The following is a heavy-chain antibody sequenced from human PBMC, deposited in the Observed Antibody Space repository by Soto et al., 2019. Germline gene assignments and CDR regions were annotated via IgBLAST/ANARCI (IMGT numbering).Heavy chain of an antibody. Sequence: KESPASVQVSCKASSRSFSSYAISWVRQAPGQGLEWMGGIIPIFGTANYAQKFQGRVTITADESTSTAYMELSSLRSEDTAVYYCAQDAPRLFGMDVWGQGTTVTV. CDR1: SRSFSSYA. CDR2: IIPIFGTA. D-gene: IGHD2-15*01. CDR3: AQDAPRLFGMDV. J-gene: IGHJ6*02. V-gene: IGHV1-69*13.